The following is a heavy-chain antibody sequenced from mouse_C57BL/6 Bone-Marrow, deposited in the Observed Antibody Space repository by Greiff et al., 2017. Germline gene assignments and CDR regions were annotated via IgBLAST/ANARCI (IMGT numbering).Heavy chain of an antibody. Sequence: EVQLQQSGPELVKPGASVKISCKASGYSFTGYYMNWVKQSPEKSLEWIGEINPSTGGTTYNQKFKAKATLTVDKSSSTAYMQLKRLTSEDSAVYYCARDYGSSYWGQGTTLTVSS. V-gene: IGHV1-42*01. CDR2: INPSTGGT. CDR1: GYSFTGYY. D-gene: IGHD1-1*01. CDR3: ARDYGSSY. J-gene: IGHJ2*01.